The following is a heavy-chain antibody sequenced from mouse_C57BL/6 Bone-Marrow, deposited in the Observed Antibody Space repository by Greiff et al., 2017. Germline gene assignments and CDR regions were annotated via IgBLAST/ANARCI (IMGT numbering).Heavy chain of an antibody. D-gene: IGHD2-1*01. Sequence: VQGVESGAELARPGASVKLSCKASGYTFTSYGISWVKQRTGQGLEWIGEIYPRSGNTYYNEKFKGKATLTADKSSSTAYMELRSLTSEDSAVYFCVYYGNYNWYFDVWGTGTTVTVSS. CDR1: GYTFTSYG. J-gene: IGHJ1*03. CDR3: VYYGNYNWYFDV. CDR2: IYPRSGNT. V-gene: IGHV1-81*01.